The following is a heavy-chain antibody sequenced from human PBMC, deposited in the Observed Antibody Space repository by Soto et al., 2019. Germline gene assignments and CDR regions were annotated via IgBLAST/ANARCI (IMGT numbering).Heavy chain of an antibody. CDR1: GGSFSCYY. Sequence: SETLSVTCAVYGGSFSCYYLNWIRQPPGKGLEWIGEIDHSGYTNYNPSLKSRVTISVDRSKNQFSLRLTSVTAADTAVYYCARVRDWFDPWGQGTLVTVSS. V-gene: IGHV4-34*01. CDR3: ARVRDWFDP. D-gene: IGHD3-3*01. CDR2: IDHSGYT. J-gene: IGHJ5*02.